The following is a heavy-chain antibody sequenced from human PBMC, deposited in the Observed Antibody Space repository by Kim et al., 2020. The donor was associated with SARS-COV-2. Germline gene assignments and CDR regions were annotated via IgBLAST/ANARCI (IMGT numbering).Heavy chain of an antibody. CDR2: INAGNGNT. V-gene: IGHV1-3*01. CDR1: GYTFTSYA. CDR3: ARGVYGSGSYVRRFYWFDP. D-gene: IGHD3-10*01. J-gene: IGHJ5*02. Sequence: ASVKVSCKASGYTFTSYAMHWVRQAPGQRLEWMGWINAGNGNTKYSQKFQGRVTITRDTSASTAYMELSSLRSEDTAVYYCARGVYGSGSYVRRFYWFDPWGQGTLVTVSS.